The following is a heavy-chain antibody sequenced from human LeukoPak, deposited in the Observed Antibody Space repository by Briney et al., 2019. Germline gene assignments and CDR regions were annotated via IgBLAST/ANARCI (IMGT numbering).Heavy chain of an antibody. V-gene: IGHV1-69*13. CDR1: GGTLSSHA. D-gene: IGHD3-9*01. CDR2: IIPLFDTA. J-gene: IGHJ5*02. CDR3: ARDHYDILTGYKFAINWFDP. Sequence: ASVKVSCKASGGTLSSHAISWVRQAPGQGLEWMGGIIPLFDTANYAQKFQGRVTINADESTSTAYMELSSLTSEDTAVYYCARDHYDILTGYKFAINWFDPWGQGTLVTVSS.